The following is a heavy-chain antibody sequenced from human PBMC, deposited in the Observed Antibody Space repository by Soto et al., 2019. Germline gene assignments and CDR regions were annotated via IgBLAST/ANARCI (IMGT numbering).Heavy chain of an antibody. V-gene: IGHV1-3*01. CDR1: GYTFTSYA. CDR3: ANALGLYYFDY. D-gene: IGHD2-8*01. CDR2: INAGNGNT. J-gene: IGHJ4*02. Sequence: QVQLVQSGAEVKKPGASVKVSCKASGYTFTSYAMHWVRQAPGQRLEWMGWINAGNGNTKYSQKFQGRVTITRDTSASTAYMELSSLRSEDTTVYYCANALGLYYFDYWGQGTLVTVSS.